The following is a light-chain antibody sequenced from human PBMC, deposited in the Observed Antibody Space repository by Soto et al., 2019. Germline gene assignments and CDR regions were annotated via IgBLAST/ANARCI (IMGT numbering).Light chain of an antibody. CDR1: SSNIGSNT. J-gene: IGLJ2*01. Sequence: QSVLTQPPSASGTPGQRVTISCSGSSSNIGSNTVYWYQQLPGTAPKLLIFSNNHRPSGVPDRFSGSKSGTSASLAISGLLSEDEADYYCAAWDDSPNGVVFGGGTKLTVL. V-gene: IGLV1-44*01. CDR3: AAWDDSPNGVV. CDR2: SNN.